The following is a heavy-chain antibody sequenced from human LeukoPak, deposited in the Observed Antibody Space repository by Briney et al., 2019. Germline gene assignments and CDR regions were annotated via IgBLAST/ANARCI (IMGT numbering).Heavy chain of an antibody. J-gene: IGHJ5*02. V-gene: IGHV4-59*01. D-gene: IGHD2-15*01. CDR1: GGSISSYY. CDR3: ARDRGYCSGGSCYSIDWFDP. Sequence: SETLYLTCSVSGGSISSYYWNWIRQPPGKGLEWIGYIYYSGTSNYNPSLKSRVTISVDASKNQFSLKLSSVTAADTAVYYCARDRGYCSGGSCYSIDWFDPWGQGTLVTVSS. CDR2: IYYSGTS.